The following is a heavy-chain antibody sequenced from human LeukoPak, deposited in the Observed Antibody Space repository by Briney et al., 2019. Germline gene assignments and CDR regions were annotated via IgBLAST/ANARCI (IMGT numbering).Heavy chain of an antibody. D-gene: IGHD1-26*01. CDR2: ISSSGSTI. V-gene: IGHV3-11*04. Sequence: GGSLRLSCAASGFTFSDYYMSWIRQAPGKGLEWVSYISSSGSTIYYADSVKGRFTTSRDNAKNSLYLQMNSLRAEDTAVYYCARWYSGSYGDAFDIXGXGTMVTVSS. CDR3: ARWYSGSYGDAFDI. CDR1: GFTFSDYY. J-gene: IGHJ3*02.